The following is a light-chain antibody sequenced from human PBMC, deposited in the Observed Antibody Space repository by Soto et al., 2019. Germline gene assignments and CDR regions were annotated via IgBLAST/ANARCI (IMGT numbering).Light chain of an antibody. Sequence: DIQMTQSPSSLSASVGDRVTITCQATQSINTYVNWYQQKPGKAPQLLIYAASSLQSGVPSRFSGSGSGADFTLTISSLQPEDFATYYCQQSYSNPKTFGQGTKVEV. J-gene: IGKJ1*01. CDR1: QSINTY. CDR2: AAS. V-gene: IGKV1-39*01. CDR3: QQSYSNPKT.